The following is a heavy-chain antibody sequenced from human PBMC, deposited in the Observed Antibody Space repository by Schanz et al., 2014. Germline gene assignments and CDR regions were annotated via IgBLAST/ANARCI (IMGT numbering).Heavy chain of an antibody. CDR3: AKSYDTSGYSRFDY. V-gene: IGHV3-30*18. CDR1: GFSFSDYG. Sequence: QVQLVESGGGVVQPGRSLRLSCAGSGFSFSDYGMHWVRQAPGRGLEWVAVISYHGSERYYADSVKGRFTISRDNSKNTLYLQMNSLRTEDTAVYFCAKSYDTSGYSRFDYWGQGTLVTVSS. D-gene: IGHD3-22*01. J-gene: IGHJ4*02. CDR2: ISYHGSER.